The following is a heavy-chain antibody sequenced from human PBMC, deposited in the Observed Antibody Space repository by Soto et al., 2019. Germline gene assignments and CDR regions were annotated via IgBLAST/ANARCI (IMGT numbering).Heavy chain of an antibody. D-gene: IGHD2-21*02. CDR1: GGSFSGYY. Sequence: QVQLQQWGAGLLKPSETLSLTCAVYGGSFSGYYWSWIRQPPGKGLEWIGEINHSGSTNYNPSLKSRVTISVDTSKNQFSLKLSSVTAADTAVYYGARDRRAVVTPRWFDPWGQGTLVTVSS. CDR3: ARDRRAVVTPRWFDP. CDR2: INHSGST. V-gene: IGHV4-34*01. J-gene: IGHJ5*02.